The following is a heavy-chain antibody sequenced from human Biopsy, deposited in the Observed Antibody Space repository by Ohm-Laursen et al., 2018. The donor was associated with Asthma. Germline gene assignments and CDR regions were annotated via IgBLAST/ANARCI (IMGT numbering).Heavy chain of an antibody. D-gene: IGHD3-3*01. CDR2: ISRGSDYI. Sequence: GSLRLSCSASGFNFSYYSMIWVRQAPGTGLEWVAAISRGSDYIFYADSVKGRFTISRDNAKNLLFLQMNSLRAEDTAVYYCARTFHFWSPYHAEHYQLWGQGTLVTVSS. V-gene: IGHV3-21*04. CDR3: ARTFHFWSPYHAEHYQL. CDR1: GFNFSYYS. J-gene: IGHJ1*01.